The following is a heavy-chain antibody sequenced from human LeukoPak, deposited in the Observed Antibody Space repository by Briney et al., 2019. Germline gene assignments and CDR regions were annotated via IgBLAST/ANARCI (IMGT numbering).Heavy chain of an antibody. CDR2: IIPIFHTA. J-gene: IGHJ4*02. D-gene: IGHD2-21*02. CDR1: GGTFSSYA. V-gene: IGHV1-69*05. CDR3: ARDLGPDCGGDCPVDY. Sequence: VASVKVSCKASGGTFSSYAINWVRQAPGQGLEWMGRIIPIFHTADYAQKFQGRVTITTDESTNTAYMELSSLRSEDTAVYYCARDLGPDCGGDCPVDYWGQGTLVTVS.